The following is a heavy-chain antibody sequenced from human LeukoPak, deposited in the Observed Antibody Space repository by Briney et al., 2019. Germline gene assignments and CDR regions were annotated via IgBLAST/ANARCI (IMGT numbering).Heavy chain of an antibody. Sequence: GGSLRLSCVDSGFSVRDYYLSWVRQAPGKGLEWVAVISYDGSNKYYADSVKGRFTISRDNSKNTLYLQMNSLRAEDTAVYYCARPPGIAAAGTAPYWGQGTLVTVSS. CDR3: ARPPGIAAAGTAPY. CDR1: GFSVRDYY. V-gene: IGHV3-30-3*01. CDR2: ISYDGSNK. J-gene: IGHJ4*02. D-gene: IGHD6-13*01.